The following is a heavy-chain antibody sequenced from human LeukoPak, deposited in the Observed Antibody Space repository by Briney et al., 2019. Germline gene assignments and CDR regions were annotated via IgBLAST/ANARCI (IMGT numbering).Heavy chain of an antibody. J-gene: IGHJ5*02. Sequence: PGGSLRLSCAASGFTFSSYSMNWVRQAPGKGLEWVSYISSSSSTIYYADSVKGRFTISRDNAKNSLYLQMNSLRAEDTALYYCAKDLLHDYGKYNWFDPWGQGTLVTVSS. D-gene: IGHD4-17*01. V-gene: IGHV3-48*04. CDR1: GFTFSSYS. CDR2: ISSSSSTI. CDR3: AKDLLHDYGKYNWFDP.